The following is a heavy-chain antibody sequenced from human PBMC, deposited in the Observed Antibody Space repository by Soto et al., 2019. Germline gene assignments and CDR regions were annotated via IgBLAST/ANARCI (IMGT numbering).Heavy chain of an antibody. J-gene: IGHJ4*02. Sequence: EVQLVESGGGLVQPGGSLRLSCAASGFTVSSNYMSWVRQAPGKGLEWVSVIYSGGSTYYADSVKGRFTISRDNSKNTLYLQMNSLRAEDTALYYCATPRTGIAAAGPPYFDYWGQGTLVTVSS. V-gene: IGHV3-66*01. CDR2: IYSGGST. D-gene: IGHD6-13*01. CDR3: ATPRTGIAAAGPPYFDY. CDR1: GFTVSSNY.